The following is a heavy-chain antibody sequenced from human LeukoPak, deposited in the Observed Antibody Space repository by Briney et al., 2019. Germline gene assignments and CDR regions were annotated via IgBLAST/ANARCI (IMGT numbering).Heavy chain of an antibody. V-gene: IGHV3-20*04. CDR2: LYWNGASI. Sequence: GGSLRLSCAAPGFTFDDHVVSWVRPAPGEGREWGSHLYWNGASIGSADSVKGRHTISRDNAKTSRYLQINSLRAEETALYYCARHIAAAGTNWFAPGGRGTLVTVSS. CDR3: ARHIAAAGTNWFAP. D-gene: IGHD6-13*01. CDR1: GFTFDDHV. J-gene: IGHJ5*02.